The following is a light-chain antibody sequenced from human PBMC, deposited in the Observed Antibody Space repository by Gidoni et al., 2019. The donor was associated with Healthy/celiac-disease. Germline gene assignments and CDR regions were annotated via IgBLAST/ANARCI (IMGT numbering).Light chain of an antibody. Sequence: IVMTQSPLSLPVTPGEPASISCRSSQSLLHSNGYNYLEWYLQTPGQSPQLLIDLGSNRASGVPDRCSGSGAGTDFTLKSSRVEDEDVGVYYCMQAIQTPFTFGPGTKVEIK. J-gene: IGKJ3*01. CDR3: MQAIQTPFT. V-gene: IGKV2-28*01. CDR1: QSLLHSNGYNY. CDR2: LGS.